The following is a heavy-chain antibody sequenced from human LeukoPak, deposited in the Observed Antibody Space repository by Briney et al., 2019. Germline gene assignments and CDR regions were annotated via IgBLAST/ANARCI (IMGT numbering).Heavy chain of an antibody. CDR2: IKQDGSEE. CDR1: GFTFSNAW. CDR3: AGGSGWLIEVY. D-gene: IGHD6-19*01. J-gene: IGHJ4*02. V-gene: IGHV3-7*01. Sequence: GGSLRLSCAASGFTFSNAWMNWVRQAPGKGLEWVANIKQDGSEEAYVDSVKGRFTISRDNAKNSLYLQMNSLRAEDTAVYYCAGGSGWLIEVYWGQGSLVTVSS.